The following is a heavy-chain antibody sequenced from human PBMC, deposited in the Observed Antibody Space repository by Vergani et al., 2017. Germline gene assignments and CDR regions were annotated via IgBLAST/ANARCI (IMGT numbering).Heavy chain of an antibody. Sequence: QVQLVQSGAEVKKPGSSVKVSCKASGGTFSSYAISWVRQAPGQGLEWMGGIIPIFGTANYAQKFQGRVTITADESTSTAYMELSSLRSEDTAVYDCAREKLVVVPAAPNYYYYGMDVWGQGTTVTVSS. CDR1: GGTFSSYA. D-gene: IGHD2-2*01. CDR3: AREKLVVVPAAPNYYYYGMDV. V-gene: IGHV1-69*01. CDR2: IIPIFGTA. J-gene: IGHJ6*02.